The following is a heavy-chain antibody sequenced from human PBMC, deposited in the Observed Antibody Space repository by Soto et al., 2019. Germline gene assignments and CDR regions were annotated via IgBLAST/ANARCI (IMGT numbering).Heavy chain of an antibody. J-gene: IGHJ3*02. Sequence: GGSLGLSCAASGFTFGGYWMSWVRQAPGKGLEWVANIKQDGSEKYYLDSVKGRFTISRDNAKNSLYLQMNSLKTDDTAVYYCARGGRRSGKYADASDMRGQGTMVTVSS. D-gene: IGHD1-26*01. CDR2: IKQDGSEK. V-gene: IGHV3-7*03. CDR1: GFTFGGYW. CDR3: ARGGRRSGKYADASDM.